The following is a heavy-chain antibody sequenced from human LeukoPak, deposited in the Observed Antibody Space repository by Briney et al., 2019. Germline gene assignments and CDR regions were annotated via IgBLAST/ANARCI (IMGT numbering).Heavy chain of an antibody. D-gene: IGHD3-9*01. CDR3: ARDGAYYDILTGYLLDYYYMDV. Sequence: ASVKVSCKASGYTFTNYHMNWVRQAPGQGLEWMGIINPSGGSTTNAQKFQGRVTMTRDTSISTVYMELSRLRSDDTAVYYCARDGAYYDILTGYLLDYYYMDVWGKGTTVTVSS. J-gene: IGHJ6*03. V-gene: IGHV1-46*01. CDR2: INPSGGST. CDR1: GYTFTNYH.